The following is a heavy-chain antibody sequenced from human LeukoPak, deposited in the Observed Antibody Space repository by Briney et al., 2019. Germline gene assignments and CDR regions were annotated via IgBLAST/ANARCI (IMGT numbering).Heavy chain of an antibody. V-gene: IGHV4-31*03. CDR2: IYYSGST. D-gene: IGHD2-15*01. J-gene: IGHJ4*02. Sequence: TLSVTCTVSGGPINSGGYYWRWIRQHPGKGLEWIGNIYYSGSTYYNRSLKSRVTISVDTSKNQFSLKLSSVTAADTAVYYCAADRGYCSGGSCYQGNYFDYWGQGTLVTVSS. CDR1: GGPINSGGYY. CDR3: AADRGYCSGGSCYQGNYFDY.